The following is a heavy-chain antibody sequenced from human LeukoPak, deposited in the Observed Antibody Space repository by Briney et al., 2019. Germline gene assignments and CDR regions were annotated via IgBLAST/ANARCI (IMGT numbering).Heavy chain of an antibody. CDR2: IRYDGSNE. J-gene: IGHJ4*02. Sequence: GGSLRLSCAASGFSFSGYGMHWVRQAPGKGLEWVAFIRYDGSNEYYADSVKGRFTISRDNSKNTLHLQMNTLRAEDTAVYYCASRIATAGSVDYWGQGTLVTVSS. V-gene: IGHV3-30*02. CDR1: GFSFSGYG. D-gene: IGHD6-13*01. CDR3: ASRIATAGSVDY.